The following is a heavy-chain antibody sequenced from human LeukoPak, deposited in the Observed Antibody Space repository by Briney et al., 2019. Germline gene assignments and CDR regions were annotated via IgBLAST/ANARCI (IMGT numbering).Heavy chain of an antibody. D-gene: IGHD6-19*01. CDR1: GYTFTSYG. CDR3: ARVGGTDGYSSGWYDWFDP. CDR2: ISAYNGNT. J-gene: IGHJ5*02. V-gene: IGHV1-18*01. Sequence: GASVKVSCKASGYTFTSYGISWVRQAPGQGLEWMGWISAYNGNTNYAQKLQGRVTMTTDTSTSTAYMELRSLRSDDTAVYYCARVGGTDGYSSGWYDWFDPWGRGTLVTVSS.